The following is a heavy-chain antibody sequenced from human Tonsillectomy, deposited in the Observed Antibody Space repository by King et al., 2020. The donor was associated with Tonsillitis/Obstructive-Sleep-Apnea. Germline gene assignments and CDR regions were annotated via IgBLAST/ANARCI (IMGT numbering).Heavy chain of an antibody. Sequence: VQLQQSGPGLVKPSETLSLTCAISGDSVSSNSSAWTWIRQSPSGGLEWLGRTYYRSKWYHDYAISVKSRITINPDTSKNQFSLQLNSVTPEDPAVYYCAREGAGFFYWGQGTLVTVSS. J-gene: IGHJ4*02. CDR3: AREGAGFFY. D-gene: IGHD4/OR15-4a*01. V-gene: IGHV6-1*01. CDR1: GDSVSSNSSA. CDR2: TYYRSKWYH.